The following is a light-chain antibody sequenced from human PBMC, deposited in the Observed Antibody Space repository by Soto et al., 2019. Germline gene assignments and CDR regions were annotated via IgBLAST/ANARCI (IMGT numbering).Light chain of an antibody. Sequence: QSALTQPPSASGSPGQSVTISCTGTSSDVGGYYYVSWYQHHPGNAPKLMIYEVSKRPSGVPDRFSGSTSGNTAYLTVSGVQAEDEADYYFSSYAGSNIYVFGTGTKVTLL. CDR3: SSYAGSNIYV. J-gene: IGLJ1*01. V-gene: IGLV2-8*01. CDR2: EVS. CDR1: SSDVGGYYY.